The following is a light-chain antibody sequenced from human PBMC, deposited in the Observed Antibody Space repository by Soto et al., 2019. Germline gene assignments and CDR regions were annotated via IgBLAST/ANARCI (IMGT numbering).Light chain of an antibody. Sequence: QSALTQPASVSGSPGQSITIPCTETSSNVGGYNYVSWYQQHPGKAPKLMIYDVSNRPSGVSNRFSGSKSGNTASLTISGLQAEDEADYYCSSYTSSTFYVFGTGTKLTVL. J-gene: IGLJ1*01. CDR3: SSYTSSTFYV. CDR2: DVS. V-gene: IGLV2-14*01. CDR1: SSNVGGYNY.